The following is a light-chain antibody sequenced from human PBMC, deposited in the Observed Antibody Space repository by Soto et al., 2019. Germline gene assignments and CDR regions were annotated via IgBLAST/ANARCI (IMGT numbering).Light chain of an antibody. CDR3: QSYDSSLSGERVV. CDR1: SSNIGAGYD. CDR2: GNS. V-gene: IGLV1-40*01. Sequence: QSVLTQPPSVSGAPGQRGTISCTGSSSNIGAGYDVHWYQQLPGTAPKLLIYGNSNRPSGVPDRFSGSKSGTSASLAITGLQAEDEADYYCQSYDSSLSGERVVFGGGTKLTVL. J-gene: IGLJ2*01.